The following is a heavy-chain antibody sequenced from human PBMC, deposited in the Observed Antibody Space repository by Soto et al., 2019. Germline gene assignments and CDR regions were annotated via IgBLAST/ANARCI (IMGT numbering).Heavy chain of an antibody. CDR1: GFTFSSYG. J-gene: IGHJ6*02. D-gene: IGHD2-2*01. V-gene: IGHV3-33*01. CDR2: IWYDGSNK. Sequence: QVQLVESGGGVVQPGRSLRLSCAASGFTFSSYGMHWVRQAPGKGLEWVAVIWYDGSNKYYADSVKGRFTISRDNSKNTLYLPMNSLRAEDTAVYYCARDKTSAVFSGGMDVWGQGTTVTVSS. CDR3: ARDKTSAVFSGGMDV.